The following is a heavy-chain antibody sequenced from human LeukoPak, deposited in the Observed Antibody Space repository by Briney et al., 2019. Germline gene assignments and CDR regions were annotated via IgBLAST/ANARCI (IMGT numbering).Heavy chain of an antibody. Sequence: ASVKVSCKASGYTFTTYGINWVRQAPGQGLEWMGWINTYNDNTNYAQNFQGRVTMTSDTSTNTAYMELRSLRSDDTAVYYCARGETVYGGAIVYWGQGTLVTVSS. CDR1: GYTFTTYG. J-gene: IGHJ4*02. D-gene: IGHD3-16*02. V-gene: IGHV1-18*01. CDR3: ARGETVYGGAIVY. CDR2: INTYNDNT.